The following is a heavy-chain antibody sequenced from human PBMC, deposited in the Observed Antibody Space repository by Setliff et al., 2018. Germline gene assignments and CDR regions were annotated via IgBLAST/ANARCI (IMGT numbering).Heavy chain of an antibody. Sequence: ASVKVSCKTSGYSFTRYYMHWVRQAPGQGLEWMGIINTGCGSASYAQKFQSRVTMTSDTSTSTVYMEVNSVTSDDTAIYYCARGGMAAAGRKGVFEYRGQGTQVTVSS. V-gene: IGHV1-46*01. CDR1: GYSFTRYY. CDR2: INTGCGSA. D-gene: IGHD6-13*01. J-gene: IGHJ4*02. CDR3: ARGGMAAAGRKGVFEY.